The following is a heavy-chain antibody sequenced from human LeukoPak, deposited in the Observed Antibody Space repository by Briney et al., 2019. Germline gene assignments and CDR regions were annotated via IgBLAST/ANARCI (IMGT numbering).Heavy chain of an antibody. Sequence: GESLKISCKASGYSFTTYWIGWVRQVPGKGLGWVGIIYPADSTAKYSPSFQGQVTISADKSISTAYLQWSSLKASDTAMYYCARYAGFGELQLDYWGQGTLVTVSS. CDR2: IYPADSTA. D-gene: IGHD3-10*01. CDR3: ARYAGFGELQLDY. V-gene: IGHV5-51*01. J-gene: IGHJ4*02. CDR1: GYSFTTYW.